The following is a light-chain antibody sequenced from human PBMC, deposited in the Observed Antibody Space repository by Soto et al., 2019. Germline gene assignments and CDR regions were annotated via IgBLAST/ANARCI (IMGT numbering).Light chain of an antibody. CDR1: QSISDY. CDR2: DAS. Sequence: DIQLTQSPSFLSASVGDRVIITCRASQSISDYLAWYQQKPGKAPKLLIYDASNLESGVPSTFSGSGSGTEFTLTISSLQPDDFATYYCQQYYTYWHMFGQATKVDIK. V-gene: IGKV1-5*01. CDR3: QQYYTYWHM. J-gene: IGKJ1*01.